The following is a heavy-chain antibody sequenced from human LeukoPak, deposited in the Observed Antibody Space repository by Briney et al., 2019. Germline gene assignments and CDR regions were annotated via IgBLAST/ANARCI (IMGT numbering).Heavy chain of an antibody. CDR1: GGSLSIEY. CDR2: IHYSVSH. Sequence: PSETLSLTCTVSGGSLSIEYWSWIRHPHGRGLEWVGFIHYSVSHDINPSLKSHATISLDTPKNQFPLKLTSVTAADTAVYYCARGGGYDILTANARAFDCWGQGTLVTVSS. CDR3: ARGGGYDILTANARAFDC. J-gene: IGHJ4*02. D-gene: IGHD3-9*01. V-gene: IGHV4-59*01.